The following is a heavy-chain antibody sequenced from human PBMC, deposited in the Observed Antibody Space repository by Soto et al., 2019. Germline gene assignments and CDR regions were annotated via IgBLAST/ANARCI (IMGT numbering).Heavy chain of an antibody. D-gene: IGHD3-10*01. CDR2: ISAYNGNT. CDR1: GYTFTSYG. Sequence: QVQLVQSGAEVKKPGASVKVSCKASGYTFTSYGISWARQAPGQGLEWMGWISAYNGNTHYAQKLQGRGTMTTDTATSTDYMELRSLRSDDTAVYYCARGLYLGRMVRGPKGFDYWGQGTLVTVSS. V-gene: IGHV1-18*01. J-gene: IGHJ4*02. CDR3: ARGLYLGRMVRGPKGFDY.